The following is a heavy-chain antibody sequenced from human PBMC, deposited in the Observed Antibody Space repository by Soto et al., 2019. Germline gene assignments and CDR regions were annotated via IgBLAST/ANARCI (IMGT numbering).Heavy chain of an antibody. CDR2: ISYDGSNK. CDR3: ARDLSRGITMIALEIHY. D-gene: IGHD3-22*01. V-gene: IGHV3-30-3*01. CDR1: GFTLNTYA. J-gene: IGHJ4*02. Sequence: LRLSCATSGFTLNTYAMHWVRQAPGKGLELVAIISYDGSNKYYADSVKGRFTISRDNPKNTVYLEMSSLRPEDTAVYYCARDLSRGITMIALEIHYWGQGTLVTVSS.